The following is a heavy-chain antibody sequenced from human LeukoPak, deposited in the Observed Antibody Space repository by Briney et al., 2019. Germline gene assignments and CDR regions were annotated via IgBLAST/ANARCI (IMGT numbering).Heavy chain of an antibody. CDR2: TYYRSKWYN. CDR1: GDSVSGNSTA. Sequence: SQTLSLTCAISGDSVSGNSTAYNWIRRSPSRGLEWLGRTYYRSKWYNDFAVSVKSRIIINPDTSKNQLSLQLKSVTPEDTAVYYCARGGQGDGYSADEAFDFWDQGTMVTVSS. V-gene: IGHV6-1*01. D-gene: IGHD5-24*01. J-gene: IGHJ3*01. CDR3: ARGGQGDGYSADEAFDF.